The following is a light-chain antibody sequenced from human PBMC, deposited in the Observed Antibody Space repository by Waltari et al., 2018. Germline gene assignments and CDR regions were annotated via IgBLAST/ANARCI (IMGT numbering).Light chain of an antibody. CDR3: RQGSHWPPWT. CDR2: QVS. J-gene: IGKJ1*01. Sequence: DVVLTQSPLSLPVTLGQPASISCRSSESLANRDGNTYMNWFQQRPGQSPRGLIYQVSGRESGVPDRFSGSGSGTDFTLTITRVEAEDVGVYYCRQGSHWPPWTFGQGTKVEIK. CDR1: ESLANRDGNTY. V-gene: IGKV2-30*01.